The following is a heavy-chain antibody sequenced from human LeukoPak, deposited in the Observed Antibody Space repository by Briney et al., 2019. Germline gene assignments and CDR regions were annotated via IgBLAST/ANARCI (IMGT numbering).Heavy chain of an antibody. V-gene: IGHV3-74*01. CDR1: GFTFSGNW. CDR2: INEDGSTT. D-gene: IGHD1-26*01. Sequence: GGSLRISCAASGFTFSGNWMQWVRQEPGKGLVWVSRINEDGSTTNYADSVKGRSTIFRDNAKNTLYLQMNSLGAEDTAVYYCVRDLGGRSGHWGQGTLVTVSS. CDR3: VRDLGGRSGH. J-gene: IGHJ4*02.